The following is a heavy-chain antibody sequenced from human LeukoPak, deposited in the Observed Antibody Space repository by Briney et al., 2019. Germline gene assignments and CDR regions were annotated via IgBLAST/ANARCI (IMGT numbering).Heavy chain of an antibody. D-gene: IGHD3-10*02. Sequence: SGGSLRLSCAASGFTVSSNYMSWVRQPPGKGLEWVSVIYSGSRTFYADSVKGRFTISRDNAKNSLYLQMNSLRAEDTAVYYCAELGITMIGGVWGKGTTVTISS. CDR3: AELGITMIGGV. V-gene: IGHV3-53*03. J-gene: IGHJ6*04. CDR1: GFTVSSNY. CDR2: IYSGSRT.